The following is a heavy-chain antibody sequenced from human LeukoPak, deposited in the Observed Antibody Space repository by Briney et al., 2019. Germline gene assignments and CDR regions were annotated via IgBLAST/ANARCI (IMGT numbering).Heavy chain of an antibody. Sequence: SETLSLTCTVAGGSISSGSYYWSWIRQPAGKGLEWIGRIYTSGCTNYNPSLKSRVTISVDTSKNQFSLKLSSVTAADTAVYYCARLSPDYYDSSVGAFDIWGQGTMVTASS. CDR3: ARLSPDYYDSSVGAFDI. D-gene: IGHD3-22*01. V-gene: IGHV4-61*02. CDR1: GGSISSGSYY. J-gene: IGHJ3*02. CDR2: IYTSGCT.